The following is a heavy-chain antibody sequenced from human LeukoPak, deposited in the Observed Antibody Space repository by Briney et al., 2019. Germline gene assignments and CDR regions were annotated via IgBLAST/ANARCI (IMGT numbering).Heavy chain of an antibody. Sequence: GGSLRLSCAASGFTFSSYAMHWVRQAPGKGLEWVAVISYDGSNKYYADSVKGRFTISRDNSKNTLYLQMNSLRAEDTAVYYCVRDRGWYRYFDYWGQGTLVTVSS. CDR1: GFTFSSYA. CDR2: ISYDGSNK. V-gene: IGHV3-30-3*01. D-gene: IGHD6-19*01. CDR3: VRDRGWYRYFDY. J-gene: IGHJ4*02.